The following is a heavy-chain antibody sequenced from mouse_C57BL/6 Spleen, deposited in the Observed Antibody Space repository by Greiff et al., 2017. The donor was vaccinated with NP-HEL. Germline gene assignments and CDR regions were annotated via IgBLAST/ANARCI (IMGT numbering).Heavy chain of an antibody. Sequence: QVHVKQSGAELARPGASVKLSCKASGYTFTSYGISWVKQRTGQGLEWIGEIYPRSGNTYYNEKFKGKATLTADKSSSTAYMELRSLTSEDSAVYFCAREDDGYYYFDVWGTGTTVTVSS. V-gene: IGHV1-81*01. J-gene: IGHJ1*03. CDR2: IYPRSGNT. D-gene: IGHD2-3*01. CDR1: GYTFTSYG. CDR3: AREDDGYYYFDV.